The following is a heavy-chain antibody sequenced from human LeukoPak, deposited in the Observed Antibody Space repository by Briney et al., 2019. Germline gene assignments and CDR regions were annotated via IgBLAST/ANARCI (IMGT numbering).Heavy chain of an antibody. D-gene: IGHD3-22*01. J-gene: IGHJ4*02. CDR1: GFTFSNYW. V-gene: IGHV3-74*01. CDR2: ISGDGSST. Sequence: PGGSLRLSCAASGFTFSNYWMHWVRQAPGKGLVWLSRISGDGSSTTYADSVKGRFTSSRDNAKNTLYLQMNSLGVEDTAVYYCARDLVVMSAYWGQGTLVTVSS. CDR3: ARDLVVMSAY.